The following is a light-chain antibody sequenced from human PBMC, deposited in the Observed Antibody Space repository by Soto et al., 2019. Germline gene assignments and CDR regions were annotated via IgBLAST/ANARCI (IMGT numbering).Light chain of an antibody. CDR1: QSVSSN. V-gene: IGKV3-15*01. J-gene: IGKJ2*01. CDR3: QQYNNWPPT. Sequence: EIVMTQSPATLSVSPGERATLSCRASQSVSSNLAWYQQTPGQAPRLLIYGASTRATGIPARFSGSGSGTDFTITISSLQSEDFAVYYCQQYNNWPPTFGQGTKLEIK. CDR2: GAS.